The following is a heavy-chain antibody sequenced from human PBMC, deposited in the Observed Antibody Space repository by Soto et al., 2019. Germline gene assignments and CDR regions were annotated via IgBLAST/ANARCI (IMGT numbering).Heavy chain of an antibody. Sequence: QVQLVESGGGVVQTGTSLRLSCAPSGFTFSSYVMHWVRQAPGKGLEWVAVVHYDGTKKYYADSVRGRFTISRDNSENILYLQMNSLRPDDTAVYFCARETSVPFWSGPQTMDVWGQGTTVTVSS. CDR2: VHYDGTKK. D-gene: IGHD3-3*01. V-gene: IGHV3-33*01. CDR1: GFTFSSYV. CDR3: ARETSVPFWSGPQTMDV. J-gene: IGHJ6*02.